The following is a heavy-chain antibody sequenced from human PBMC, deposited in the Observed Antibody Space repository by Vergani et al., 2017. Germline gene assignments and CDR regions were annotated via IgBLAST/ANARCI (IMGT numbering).Heavy chain of an antibody. Sequence: QVQLQESGPGLVKPSETLSLTCTVSGGSISSYYWSWIRQPPGKGLEWIGYIYYSGSTNYNPSLKSRVTISVDTSKNQFSLKLSSVTAADTAVYYCARRKSSIAARGFDPWGQGTLVTVSS. J-gene: IGHJ5*02. D-gene: IGHD6-6*01. CDR1: GGSISSYY. CDR3: ARRKSSIAARGFDP. CDR2: IYYSGST. V-gene: IGHV4-59*12.